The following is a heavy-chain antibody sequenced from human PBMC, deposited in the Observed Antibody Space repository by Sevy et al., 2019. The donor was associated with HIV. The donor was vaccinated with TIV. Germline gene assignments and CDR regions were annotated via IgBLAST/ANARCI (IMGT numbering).Heavy chain of an antibody. CDR2: IHYSGNT. Sequence: SETLSLTCSVSGDSITSYYWTWIRQPPGKGLEWIGYIHYSGNTNYNPSLKSRVSISVDRSKNQLSLNLNSVTATDTAVYYCAKGIAVAGPFDYWGQGTLVTVSS. J-gene: IGHJ4*02. D-gene: IGHD6-19*01. CDR3: AKGIAVAGPFDY. CDR1: GDSITSYY. V-gene: IGHV4-59*01.